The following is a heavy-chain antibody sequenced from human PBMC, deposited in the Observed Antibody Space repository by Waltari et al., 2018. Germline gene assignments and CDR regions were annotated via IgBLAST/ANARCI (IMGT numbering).Heavy chain of an antibody. Sequence: QVQLQESGPGLVKPSETLSLTCTVSGGSISSYYWSWIRQPAGKGLEWIGRIYTSGSTNYNPSLKSRVTMSVDTSKNQFSLKLSSVTAADTAVYYCASHGVATEYYYYYMDVWGKGTTVTVSS. D-gene: IGHD2-15*01. J-gene: IGHJ6*03. CDR2: IYTSGST. CDR1: GGSISSYY. CDR3: ASHGVATEYYYYYMDV. V-gene: IGHV4-4*07.